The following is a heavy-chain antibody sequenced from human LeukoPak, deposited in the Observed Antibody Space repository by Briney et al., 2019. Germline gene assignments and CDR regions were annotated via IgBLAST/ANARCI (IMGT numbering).Heavy chain of an antibody. CDR1: GYTFTTSA. D-gene: IGHD6-13*01. V-gene: IGHV1-3*04. J-gene: IGHJ4*02. Sequence: ASVKDSCKASGYTFTTSAIHWMRQAPEQGLEWVAWINTGNGDTKYSQKLQGRVTVTRETSASTTYMELSRLRSEDTALYFCARLRGVAATGIFGYWGQGTLVSVSS. CDR3: ARLRGVAATGIFGY. CDR2: INTGNGDT.